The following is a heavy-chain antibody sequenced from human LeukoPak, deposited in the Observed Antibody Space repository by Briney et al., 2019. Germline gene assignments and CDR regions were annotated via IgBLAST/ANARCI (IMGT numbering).Heavy chain of an antibody. CDR2: ISSSSYI. J-gene: IGHJ4*02. CDR3: AKDFDYYDSSGYYWRPSYFDY. Sequence: GGSLRLSCAASGFTFSSYSMSWVRQAPGKGLEWVSYISSSSYIYYADSVKGRFTISRDNSKNTLYLQMNSLRAEYTAVYYCAKDFDYYDSSGYYWRPSYFDYWGQGTLVTVSS. V-gene: IGHV3-21*04. CDR1: GFTFSSYS. D-gene: IGHD3-22*01.